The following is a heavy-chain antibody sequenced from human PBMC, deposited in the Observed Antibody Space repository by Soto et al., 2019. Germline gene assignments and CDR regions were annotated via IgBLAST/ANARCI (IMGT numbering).Heavy chain of an antibody. CDR3: AKAGRWELRVHY. CDR2: ISYDGSNK. Sequence: GGSLRLSCGASGFTFSSYGIHWGRQAPGKGLEWVAVISYDGSNKYYADSVKGRFTISRDNSKNTLYLQMNSLRAEDTAVYYCAKAGRWELRVHYWGQGTLVTVSS. CDR1: GFTFSSYG. D-gene: IGHD1-26*01. J-gene: IGHJ4*02. V-gene: IGHV3-30*18.